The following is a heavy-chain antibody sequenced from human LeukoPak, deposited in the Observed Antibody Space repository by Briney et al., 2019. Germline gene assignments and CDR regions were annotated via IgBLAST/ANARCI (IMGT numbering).Heavy chain of an antibody. D-gene: IGHD3-9*01. J-gene: IGHJ3*02. CDR3: ARYYDILTGYYAFDI. Sequence: AETLSLTCTVSGGSISSYYWSWIRQPPGKGLEWIGYIYYSGSTNYNPSLKSRVTISVDTSKNQFSLKLSSVTAADTAVYYCARYYDILTGYYAFDIWGQGTMVTVSS. CDR1: GGSISSYY. CDR2: IYYSGST. V-gene: IGHV4-59*01.